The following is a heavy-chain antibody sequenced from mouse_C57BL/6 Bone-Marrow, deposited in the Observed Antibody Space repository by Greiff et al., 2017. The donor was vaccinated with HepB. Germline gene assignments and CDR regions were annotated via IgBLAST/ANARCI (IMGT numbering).Heavy chain of an antibody. D-gene: IGHD2-5*01. V-gene: IGHV1-81*01. J-gene: IGHJ4*01. Sequence: QVQLLQQSGAELARPGASVKLSCKASGYTFTSYGISWVKQRTGQGLEWIGEIYPRSGNTYYNEKFKGKATLTADKSSSTAYMELRSLTSEDSAVYFCARSDYSNYVGGFDYAMDYWGQGTSVTVSS. CDR1: GYTFTSYG. CDR3: ARSDYSNYVGGFDYAMDY. CDR2: IYPRSGNT.